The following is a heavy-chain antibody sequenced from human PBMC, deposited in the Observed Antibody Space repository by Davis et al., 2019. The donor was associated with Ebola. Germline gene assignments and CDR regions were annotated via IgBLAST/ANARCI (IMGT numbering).Heavy chain of an antibody. J-gene: IGHJ4*02. CDR1: GFTFSGSA. V-gene: IGHV3-73*01. CDR3: TKAVAGTEY. Sequence: GGSLRLSCAASGFTFSGSAMHWVRQASGKGLAWVGRIRSKANSYATAYAASVKGRFTISRDDSKNTAYLQMNSLKTEDTAVYYCTKAVAGTEYWGQGTLVTVSS. D-gene: IGHD6-19*01. CDR2: IRSKANSYAT.